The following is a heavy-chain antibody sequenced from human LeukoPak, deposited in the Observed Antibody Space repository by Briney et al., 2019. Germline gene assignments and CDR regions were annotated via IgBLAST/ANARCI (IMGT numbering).Heavy chain of an antibody. D-gene: IGHD6-13*01. CDR1: GGSISSYY. J-gene: IGHJ4*02. Sequence: SETLSLTCTVSGGSISSYYWSWIRQPPGKGLEWIGHIYYSGSTNYNPSLKSRVTISVDTSKNQFSLKLSSVTAADTAVYYCARVGRIAAAGTFDYWGQGTLVTASS. CDR2: IYYSGST. CDR3: ARVGRIAAAGTFDY. V-gene: IGHV4-59*01.